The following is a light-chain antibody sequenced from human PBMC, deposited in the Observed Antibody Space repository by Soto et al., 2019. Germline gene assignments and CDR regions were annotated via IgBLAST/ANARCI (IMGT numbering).Light chain of an antibody. CDR1: SSDIGSYNY. V-gene: IGLV2-14*01. CDR3: SSCTTSSTLYV. CDR2: EVS. J-gene: IGLJ1*01. Sequence: QSVLTQTASVSGSPGQSITISCTGTSSDIGSYNYVSWYQHHPGKAPELMIYEVSYRPSGVSDRFSGSKSGNTASLTISGLQAEDEADYYCSSCTTSSTLYVFGTGTKVTVL.